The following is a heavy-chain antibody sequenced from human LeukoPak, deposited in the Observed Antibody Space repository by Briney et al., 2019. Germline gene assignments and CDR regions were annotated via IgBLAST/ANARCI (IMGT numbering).Heavy chain of an antibody. V-gene: IGHV4-38-2*01. CDR3: ARNSSSWYFDY. CDR2: IYHSGST. Sequence: SETLSLTCAVSGYSIISGYYWGWIRQPPGKGLEWIGSIYHSGSTHYNPSLKSRVTISVDTSKKQFSLKLSSVTAADTAVYYCARNSSSWYFDYWGQGTLVTVSS. D-gene: IGHD6-13*01. J-gene: IGHJ4*02. CDR1: GYSIISGYY.